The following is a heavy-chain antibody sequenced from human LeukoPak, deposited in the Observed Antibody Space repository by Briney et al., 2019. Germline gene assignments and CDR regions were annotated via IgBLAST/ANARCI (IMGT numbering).Heavy chain of an antibody. CDR1: GGTFSSYA. CDR2: INPNSGGT. D-gene: IGHD3-10*01. Sequence: ASVKVSCKASGGTFSSYAISWVRQAPGQGLEWMGWINPNSGGTNYAQKFQGRVTMTRDTSISTAYMELSRLRSDDTAVYYCATSMVRGVPQNNWGQGTLVTVSS. CDR3: ATSMVRGVPQNN. V-gene: IGHV1-2*02. J-gene: IGHJ4*02.